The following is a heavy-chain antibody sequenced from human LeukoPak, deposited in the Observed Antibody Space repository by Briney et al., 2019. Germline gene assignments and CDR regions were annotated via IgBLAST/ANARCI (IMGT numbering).Heavy chain of an antibody. CDR2: FYPGDSDT. J-gene: IGHJ4*02. CDR1: GYSFTSHW. CDR3: ARQGTAMVDY. D-gene: IGHD5-18*01. V-gene: IGHV5-51*01. Sequence: ETLKISRNRSGYSFTSHWIGWVRQIPGKGTAWKGIFYPGDSDTRYSPCFKGEVTISADKSISTAYLQWRSLKASDTAMYYCARQGTAMVDYWGQGTLVTGSS.